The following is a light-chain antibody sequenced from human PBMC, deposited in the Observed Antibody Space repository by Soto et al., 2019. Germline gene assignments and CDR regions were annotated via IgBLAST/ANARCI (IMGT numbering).Light chain of an antibody. CDR3: CSYAGTYTFYV. J-gene: IGLJ1*01. V-gene: IGLV2-11*01. CDR1: SSDVGAYNY. CDR2: GVS. Sequence: QSVLTQPRSVSGSPGQSVTISCTGTSSDVGAYNYVSWYQQRPGKAPKLIIYGVSRRPSGVPDRFSGSKSGNTASLTVSGLQAEDEADYYCCSYAGTYTFYVFGSGTKVTVL.